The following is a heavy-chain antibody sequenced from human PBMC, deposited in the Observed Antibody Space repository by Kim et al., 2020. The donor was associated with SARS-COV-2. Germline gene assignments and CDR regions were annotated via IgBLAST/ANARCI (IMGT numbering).Heavy chain of an antibody. CDR2: INSSSSSI. CDR1: GFPFSKYS. CDR3: ASRYCSSGSCGYYDT. J-gene: IGHJ5*02. D-gene: IGHD2-15*01. Sequence: GGSLRLSCAASGFPFSKYSMNWVRQAPGKGPEWVSYINSSSSSIYYADSVKGRFTISRDNAKNSLYLQMNSLRGEDTAVYYCASRYCSSGSCGYYDTWGQGTLVTVSS. V-gene: IGHV3-48*01.